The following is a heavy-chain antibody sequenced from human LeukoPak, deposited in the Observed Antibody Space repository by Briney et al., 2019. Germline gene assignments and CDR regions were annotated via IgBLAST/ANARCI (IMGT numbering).Heavy chain of an antibody. Sequence: PSETLSLTCTVSGGSISSSSYYWGWIRQPPGKGLEWIGSIYYSGSTYYNPSLKSRVTISVDTSKNQFSLKLSSVTAADTAVYYCARLLRDLHSTGAFDIWGQGTMVTVSS. CDR1: GGSISSSSYY. V-gene: IGHV4-39*01. D-gene: IGHD2-2*01. CDR3: ARLLRDLHSTGAFDI. J-gene: IGHJ3*02. CDR2: IYYSGST.